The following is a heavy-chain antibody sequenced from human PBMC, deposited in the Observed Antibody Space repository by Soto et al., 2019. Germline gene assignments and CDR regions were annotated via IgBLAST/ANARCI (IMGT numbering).Heavy chain of an antibody. J-gene: IGHJ4*02. CDR2: IWYDGSNK. CDR1: GFTFSSYG. Sequence: QVQLVESGGGVVQPGRSLRLSCAASGFTFSSYGMHWVRQAPGKGLEWVAVIWYDGSNKYYADSVKGRFTISRDNSKNTLYLQMNSLRAEDTAVYYCARNKGYGGSYGSFDYWGQGTLVTVSS. V-gene: IGHV3-33*01. CDR3: ARNKGYGGSYGSFDY. D-gene: IGHD1-26*01.